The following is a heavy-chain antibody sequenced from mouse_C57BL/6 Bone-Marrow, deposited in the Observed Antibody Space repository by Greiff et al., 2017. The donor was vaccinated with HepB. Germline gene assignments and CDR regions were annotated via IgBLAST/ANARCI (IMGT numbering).Heavy chain of an antibody. Sequence: VQLQQSGPELARPWASVKISCQAFYTFSRRVHFAIRDTNYWMQWVKQRPGQGLKWIGAIYPGNGDTSYNQKFKGKATLKADKSSSTAYMQLSSLADEDSAVYSCACRDYYGSSSYAYWGQGTLVTVSA. J-gene: IGHJ3*01. CDR2: GQGLKWIG. D-gene: IGHD1-1*01. V-gene: IGHV1-87*01. CDR1: YTFSRRVH. CDR3: DEDSAVYSCACRDYYGSSSYAY.